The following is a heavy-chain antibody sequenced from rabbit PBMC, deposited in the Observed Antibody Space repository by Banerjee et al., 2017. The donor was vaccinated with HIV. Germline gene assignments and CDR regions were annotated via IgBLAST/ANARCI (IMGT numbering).Heavy chain of an antibody. CDR2: IYAGSSGIT. Sequence: QEQLEESGGDLVKPEGTLTLTCKASGIDFSSYYYMCWVRQAPGKGLEWIACIYAGSSGITYYASWVNGRFTISSHNAQNTLYLQLNSLTAADTATYFCARSLYGGVGHYGYGFWGPGTLVTVS. CDR3: ARSLYGGVGHYGYGF. CDR1: GIDFSSYYY. V-gene: IGHV1S43*01. D-gene: IGHD6-1*01. J-gene: IGHJ4*02.